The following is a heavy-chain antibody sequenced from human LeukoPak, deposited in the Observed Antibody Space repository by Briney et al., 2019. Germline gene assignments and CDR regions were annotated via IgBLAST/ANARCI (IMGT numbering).Heavy chain of an antibody. CDR3: ARGAGYNYPYYFDY. Sequence: GGSLRLSCAASAFTFSNYSVSWVRQAPGKGLEWVSSISDSGGSTYYADSVKGRFTISRDNSKNTLYLQMNSLRAEDTAVYYCARGAGYNYPYYFDYWSQGTLVTVSS. CDR2: ISDSGGST. CDR1: AFTFSNYS. D-gene: IGHD5-24*01. J-gene: IGHJ4*02. V-gene: IGHV3-23*01.